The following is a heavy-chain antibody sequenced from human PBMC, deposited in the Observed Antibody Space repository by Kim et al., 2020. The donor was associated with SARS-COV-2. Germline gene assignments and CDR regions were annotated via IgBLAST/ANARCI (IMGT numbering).Heavy chain of an antibody. V-gene: IGHV1-3*01. J-gene: IGHJ4*02. CDR3: ARVHGDYPYYFDY. Sequence: YSQTTQGRVTLTRDTSARTAYMELSSLGSEDTAVYYCARVHGDYPYYFDYWGQGTLVTVSS. D-gene: IGHD4-17*01.